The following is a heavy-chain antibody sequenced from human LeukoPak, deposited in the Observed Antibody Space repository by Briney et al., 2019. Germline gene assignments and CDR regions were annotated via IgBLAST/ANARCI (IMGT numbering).Heavy chain of an antibody. CDR1: GGSISSSIYY. Sequence: SETLSLTCTVSGGSISSSIYYWGWIRQPPGKGLEWIGSIYHSGSTYYNPSLKSRVTISVDTSRNQFSLKLSSVTAADTAVYYCARKYYGSGSYYNWLDPWGQGTLVTVSS. D-gene: IGHD3-10*01. J-gene: IGHJ5*02. CDR2: IYHSGST. CDR3: ARKYYGSGSYYNWLDP. V-gene: IGHV4-39*01.